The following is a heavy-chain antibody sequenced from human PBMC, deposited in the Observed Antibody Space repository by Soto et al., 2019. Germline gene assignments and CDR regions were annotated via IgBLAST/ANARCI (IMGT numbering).Heavy chain of an antibody. CDR2: ISFCGDST. Sequence: EVQLLESGGGLVQPGGSLRLSCAASGFSFSDYGMAWVRQAPGKGLEGVSGISFCGDSTYYADSVKGRFTISRSKSGATLYMQMDSLRVEDKAVYYCARNFLFLRVNGYWGQGTLVTVSS. CDR1: GFSFSDYG. V-gene: IGHV3-23*01. D-gene: IGHD3-3*01. J-gene: IGHJ4*02. CDR3: ARNFLFLRVNGY.